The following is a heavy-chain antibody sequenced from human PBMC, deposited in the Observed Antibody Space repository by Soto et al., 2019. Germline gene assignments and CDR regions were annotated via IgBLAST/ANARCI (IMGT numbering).Heavy chain of an antibody. D-gene: IGHD2-21*02. CDR3: ARGRVTGPTVDYWYFDL. V-gene: IGHV4-59*01. CDR2: IYYSGST. CDR1: GGSISSYY. Sequence: SETLAITCTASGGSISSYYWSWIRQRPGKGLEWIGYIYYSGSTNYNPSLKSRVTISVDTSKNQFSLKLSSVTAAYTAVYYCARGRVTGPTVDYWYFDLWGRGTLVTVSS. J-gene: IGHJ2*01.